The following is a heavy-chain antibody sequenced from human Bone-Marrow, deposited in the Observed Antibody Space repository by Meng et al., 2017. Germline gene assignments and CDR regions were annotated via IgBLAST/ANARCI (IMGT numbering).Heavy chain of an antibody. V-gene: IGHV3-23*04. CDR2: ISISGDVT. Sequence: EVQRGESGVGLVQPGGSLRLSCAASGFTFSSYAMSWVRQAPGKGLEWVSGISISGDVTYYADSVKGRFTISRDNSKNTVYLQMNSLRAEDTAVYYCAKEEVPNDYWGQGTLVTVSS. CDR1: GFTFSSYA. CDR3: AKEEVPNDY. D-gene: IGHD3-10*01. J-gene: IGHJ4*02.